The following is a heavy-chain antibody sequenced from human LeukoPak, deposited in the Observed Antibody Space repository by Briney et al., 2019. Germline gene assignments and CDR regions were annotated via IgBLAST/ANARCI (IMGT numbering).Heavy chain of an antibody. Sequence: ASVKVSGKASGYTFTGYYMHWVRQAPGQGLEWMGWINPNSGGTNYAQKFQGRVTMTRDTSISTAYMELSRLRSDDTAVYYCATAFKYGSGSYYFDYWGQGTLVTVSS. V-gene: IGHV1-2*02. CDR3: ATAFKYGSGSYYFDY. D-gene: IGHD3-10*01. CDR1: GYTFTGYY. J-gene: IGHJ4*02. CDR2: INPNSGGT.